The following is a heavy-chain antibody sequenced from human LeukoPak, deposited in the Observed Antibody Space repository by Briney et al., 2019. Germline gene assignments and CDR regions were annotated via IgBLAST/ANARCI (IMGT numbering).Heavy chain of an antibody. CDR3: ARGKADKYYDFWSGYYPFYFDY. CDR2: FYTSGIT. J-gene: IGHJ4*02. V-gene: IGHV4-61*09. CDR1: GDSINSGYYY. Sequence: PSQTLSLTCTVSGDSINSGYYYWSWIRQPAGTALQWIGHFYTSGITNYNPSLKSRVTISVDTSKNQFSLKLSSVTAADTAVYYCARGKADKYYDFWSGYYPFYFDYWGQGTLVTVSS. D-gene: IGHD3-3*01.